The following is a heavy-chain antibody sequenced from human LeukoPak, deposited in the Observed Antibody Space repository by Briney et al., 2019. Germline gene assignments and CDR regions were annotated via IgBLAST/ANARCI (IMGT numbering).Heavy chain of an antibody. Sequence: GGSLRLSCAVSGFTFSSYGMSWVRQAPGKGLEWVSAISGSGGSTYYADSVKGRFTISRDNAKNSLYLQMNSLRAEDTAVYYCAELGITMIGGVWGKGTTVTISS. J-gene: IGHJ6*04. D-gene: IGHD3-10*02. CDR3: AELGITMIGGV. CDR1: GFTFSSYG. V-gene: IGHV3-23*01. CDR2: ISGSGGST.